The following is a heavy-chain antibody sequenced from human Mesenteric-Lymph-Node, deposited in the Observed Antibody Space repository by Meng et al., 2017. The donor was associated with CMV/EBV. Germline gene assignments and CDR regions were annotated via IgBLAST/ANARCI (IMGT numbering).Heavy chain of an antibody. J-gene: IGHJ5*02. V-gene: IGHV5-51*01. CDR1: GYSFTCYW. Sequence: TVSFKGSGYSFTCYWIGWVRQMPGKGLEWMGIIYLGDSDPRYSPSFQGQVTIPVDKSINTADLPWRSLKASDTAMYYCSRRGPIVGANWFDPWGQGTLVTVSS. CDR3: SRRGPIVGANWFDP. D-gene: IGHD1-26*01. CDR2: IYLGDSDP.